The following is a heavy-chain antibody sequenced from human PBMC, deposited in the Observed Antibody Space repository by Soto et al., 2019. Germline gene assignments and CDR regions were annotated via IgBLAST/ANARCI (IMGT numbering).Heavy chain of an antibody. V-gene: IGHV4-34*01. CDR1: GESLGGYY. Sequence: SETLSLTCAVYGESLGGYYWSWIRQPPGEGLEWIGEVHHSGSTNYNPSLKSRVTISLDTSKNQFFLKLNSVTAADTAVYFCARVMTAADWHFDLWGRGTLVTVSS. CDR2: VHHSGST. D-gene: IGHD2-21*02. J-gene: IGHJ2*01. CDR3: ARVMTAADWHFDL.